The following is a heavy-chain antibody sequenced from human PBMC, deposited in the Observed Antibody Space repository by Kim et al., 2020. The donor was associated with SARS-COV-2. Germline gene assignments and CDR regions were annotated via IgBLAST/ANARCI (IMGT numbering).Heavy chain of an antibody. CDR2: VSSSGGSI. Sequence: GGSLRLSCAASGFTFSSYSMNWVRQAPGKGLEWVSYVSSSGGSIYYADSVEGRFTISRDITKNSVYLQMSSLRAEDTAMYFCARDTYGDYILDSWGQGTLVTVSS. J-gene: IGHJ4*02. CDR1: GFTFSSYS. CDR3: ARDTYGDYILDS. D-gene: IGHD4-17*01. V-gene: IGHV3-48*04.